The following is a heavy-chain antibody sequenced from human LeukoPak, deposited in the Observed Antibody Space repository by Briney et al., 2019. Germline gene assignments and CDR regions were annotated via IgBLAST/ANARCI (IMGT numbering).Heavy chain of an antibody. D-gene: IGHD6-19*01. CDR3: ASLPWLVRWIYY. Sequence: GGSLRLSCVASGFTFSSLAMSWVRQAPGKGLEWVSSISSNSSYIQYADSVKGRFTISRDNARNSLYLQMNNLRAEDTAVYYCASLPWLVRWIYYWGQGTLVTVSS. CDR1: GFTFSSLA. J-gene: IGHJ4*02. V-gene: IGHV3-21*01. CDR2: ISSNSSYI.